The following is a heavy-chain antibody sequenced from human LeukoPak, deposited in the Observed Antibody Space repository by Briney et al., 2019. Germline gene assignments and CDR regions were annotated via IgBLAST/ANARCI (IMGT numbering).Heavy chain of an antibody. J-gene: IGHJ4*02. D-gene: IGHD3-3*01. CDR2: IRFDGSNQ. V-gene: IGHV3-30*02. Sequence: GGSLRLSRAASGLTFGTYGMHWVRQAPGKGLEWVAFIRFDGSNQYYADSVKGRFTISRDNSKNTLYLQMNSLRAEDTAVYYCAKDHHRYDIWSGYYYFDYWGQGTLVTVSS. CDR3: AKDHHRYDIWSGYYYFDY. CDR1: GLTFGTYG.